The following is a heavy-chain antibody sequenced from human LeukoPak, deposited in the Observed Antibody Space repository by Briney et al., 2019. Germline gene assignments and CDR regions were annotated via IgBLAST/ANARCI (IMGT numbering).Heavy chain of an antibody. V-gene: IGHV3-30*04. Sequence: GRSLRLSCAASGFTFSSYAMHWVRQAPGKGLEWVAVISYDGSNKYYADSAKGRFTISRDNSKNTLYLQMNSLRAEDTAVYYCARDQTVRGVIPDYWGQGTLVTVSS. J-gene: IGHJ4*02. CDR3: ARDQTVRGVIPDY. CDR2: ISYDGSNK. D-gene: IGHD3-10*01. CDR1: GFTFSSYA.